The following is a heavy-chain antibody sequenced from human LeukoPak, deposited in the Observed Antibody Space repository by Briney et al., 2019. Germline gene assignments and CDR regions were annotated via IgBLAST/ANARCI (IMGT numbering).Heavy chain of an antibody. D-gene: IGHD2-2*02. CDR2: ISAYNGNT. V-gene: IGHV1-18*01. J-gene: IGHJ4*02. CDR3: ARDPGYCSSTSCYRGDY. Sequence: GESLKISCKASGYTFTSYGISWVRQAPGQGLEWMGWISAYNGNTNYAQKLQGRVTMTTDTSTSTAYMELRSLRSDDTAVYYCARDPGYCSSTSCYRGDYWGQGTLVTVSS. CDR1: GYTFTSYG.